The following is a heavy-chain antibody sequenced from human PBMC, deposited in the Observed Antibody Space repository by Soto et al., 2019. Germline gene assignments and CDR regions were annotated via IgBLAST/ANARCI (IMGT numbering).Heavy chain of an antibody. J-gene: IGHJ4*02. CDR2: IYWDDDK. Sequence: QITLKESGPTLVRPTQTLTLTCTFSGFSLTTSGVGVGWIRQPPGKALEWLAVIYWDDDKRYSSSLKSRLTITKDTSKDQVVLTMTNMDTVATAAYYCADQSCYGLSSYSFGSWGQGTLVTVSS. CDR3: ADQSCYGLSSYSFGS. CDR1: GFSLTTSGVG. V-gene: IGHV2-5*02. D-gene: IGHD3-10*01.